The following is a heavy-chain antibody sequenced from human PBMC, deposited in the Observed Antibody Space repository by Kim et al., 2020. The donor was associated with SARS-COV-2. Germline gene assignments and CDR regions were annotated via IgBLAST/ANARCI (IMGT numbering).Heavy chain of an antibody. Sequence: ASVKVSCKASGYTFTSYGISWVRQAPGQGLEWMGWISAYNGNTNYAQKLQGRVTMTTDTSTSTAYMELRSLRSDDTAVYYCARVVRDGYKQTGWFDPWGQGTLVTVSS. V-gene: IGHV1-18*01. J-gene: IGHJ5*02. CDR2: ISAYNGNT. CDR1: GYTFTSYG. CDR3: ARVVRDGYKQTGWFDP. D-gene: IGHD5-12*01.